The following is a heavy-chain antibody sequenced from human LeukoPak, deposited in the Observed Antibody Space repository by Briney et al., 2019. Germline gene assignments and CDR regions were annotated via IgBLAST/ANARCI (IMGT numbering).Heavy chain of an antibody. Sequence: GESLKISCKGSGYSFISYWIGWVRQKPGKGLEWMGIIYSRDSDTKYSPSFQGQVTISVDKSISTAYLQWSSLKASDTAMYYCARSQGVYDSSGYYYYYGMDVWGQGTTVTVSS. J-gene: IGHJ6*02. D-gene: IGHD3-22*01. CDR1: GYSFISYW. CDR2: IYSRDSDT. V-gene: IGHV5-51*01. CDR3: ARSQGVYDSSGYYYYYGMDV.